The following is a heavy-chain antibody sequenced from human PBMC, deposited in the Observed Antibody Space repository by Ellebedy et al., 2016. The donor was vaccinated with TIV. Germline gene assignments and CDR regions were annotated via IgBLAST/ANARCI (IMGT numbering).Heavy chain of an antibody. CDR1: GGSISSYY. CDR2: IYYSGST. V-gene: IGHV4-59*08. Sequence: GSLRLSCTVSGGSISSYYWSWIRRPPGKGLEWIGYIYYSGSTNYNPSLKSRVTISVDTSKNQFSLKLSSVTAADTAVYYCASSTEAFDYWGQGTLVTVSS. CDR3: ASSTEAFDY. D-gene: IGHD4-17*01. J-gene: IGHJ4*02.